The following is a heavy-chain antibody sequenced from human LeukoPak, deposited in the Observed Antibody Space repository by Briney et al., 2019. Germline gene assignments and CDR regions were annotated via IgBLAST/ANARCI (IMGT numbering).Heavy chain of an antibody. J-gene: IGHJ4*02. D-gene: IGHD3-3*02. Sequence: PGGSLRLSCAASGFTFSSYSMTWVRQAPGKGLEWVSVIHNDGSTYYADSVKGRFTISRDNSKNMLFLRMNSLRVEDTAVYFCVSLARDYWGQGTLVSVSS. CDR1: GFTFSSYS. CDR2: IHNDGST. V-gene: IGHV3-53*01. CDR3: VSLARDY.